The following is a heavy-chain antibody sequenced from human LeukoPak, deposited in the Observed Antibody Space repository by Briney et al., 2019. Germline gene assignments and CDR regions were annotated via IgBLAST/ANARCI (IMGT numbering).Heavy chain of an antibody. D-gene: IGHD3-10*01. CDR2: ISSDGSK. V-gene: IGHV3-30*18. CDR1: GFTFSSYG. Sequence: GGSLRLSCAAAGFTFSSYGMHWVRQAPGKGLEWVAGISSDGSKFYADSVKGRFTISRDNSKNTLYLQMNSLRAEDTAGYYCAKEPYYSTRLAVVMRPYYYYGMDVWGQGTTVTVSS. CDR3: AKEPYYSTRLAVVMRPYYYYGMDV. J-gene: IGHJ6*02.